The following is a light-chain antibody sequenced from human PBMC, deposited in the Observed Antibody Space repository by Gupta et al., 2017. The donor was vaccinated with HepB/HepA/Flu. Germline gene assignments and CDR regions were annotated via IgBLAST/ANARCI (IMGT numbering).Light chain of an antibody. V-gene: IGLV1-51*02. CDR1: SSNIGNNY. J-gene: IGLJ2*01. CDR3: GTWDSSLSVVV. Sequence: QYLLTQPPSVSAAPAQKVTISCSGSSSNIGNNYVAWYQQLPGTAPKVLISENNKRPAGIPDRFAASKSGTSATLGITGRQTADEADYYCGTWDSSLSVVVCGGGTKLTVL. CDR2: ENN.